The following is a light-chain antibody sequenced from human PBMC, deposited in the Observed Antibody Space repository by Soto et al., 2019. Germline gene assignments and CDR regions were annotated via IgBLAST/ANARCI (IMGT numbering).Light chain of an antibody. Sequence: IQLTQSPSSLSASVGDRVTITCRASQDISSSLAWYQQKPGNGPKLLIYAASALQSGVTSSFSGGGSGAHCTLTISSLQPEDSATYYCQQQGTFGQGTKLEIK. CDR2: AAS. CDR3: QQQGT. CDR1: QDISSS. V-gene: IGKV1-9*01. J-gene: IGKJ2*01.